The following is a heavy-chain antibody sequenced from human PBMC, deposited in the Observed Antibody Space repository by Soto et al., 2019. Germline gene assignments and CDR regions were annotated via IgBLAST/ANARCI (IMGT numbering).Heavy chain of an antibody. J-gene: IGHJ4*02. CDR3: ARVRRDEYNYPDN. D-gene: IGHD1-1*01. CDR2: ISYDGSNK. V-gene: IGHV3-30*03. Sequence: GGSLRLSCAASGFTFSSYDMHWVRQAPGKGLYWVAVISYDGSNKYYTDSVKGRFTISRDNSKNTLYLQMNSLRAEDTAVYYCARVRRDEYNYPDNWGQGTLVTVSS. CDR1: GFTFSSYD.